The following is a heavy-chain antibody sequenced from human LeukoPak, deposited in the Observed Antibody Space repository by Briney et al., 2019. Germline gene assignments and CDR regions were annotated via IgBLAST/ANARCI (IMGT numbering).Heavy chain of an antibody. V-gene: IGHV3-7*01. CDR3: ARDHRYAFDN. J-gene: IGHJ4*01. Sequence: PGGSLRLSCAASGFTFSSYWMSWVRQAPGKGLEWVANIKQDGSEKYYVDSVKGRFTISRDKARNSLYLQMNSLRVEDTAVYYCARDHRYAFDNWGHGTLVTVSS. D-gene: IGHD5-12*01. CDR2: IKQDGSEK. CDR1: GFTFSSYW.